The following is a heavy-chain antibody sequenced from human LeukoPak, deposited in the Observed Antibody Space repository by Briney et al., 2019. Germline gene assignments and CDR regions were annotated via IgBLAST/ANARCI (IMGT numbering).Heavy chain of an antibody. D-gene: IGHD2-2*02. V-gene: IGHV3-21*01. CDR3: ARVNVPAAIQAAFDI. J-gene: IGHJ3*02. CDR2: ISSSSSYI. CDR1: GFTFSSYS. Sequence: PGGSLRLSRAASGFTFSSYSMNWVRQAPGKGLEWVSSISSSSSYIYYADSVKGRFTISRDNAKNSLYLQMNSLRAEDTAVYYCARVNVPAAIQAAFDIWGQGTMVTVSS.